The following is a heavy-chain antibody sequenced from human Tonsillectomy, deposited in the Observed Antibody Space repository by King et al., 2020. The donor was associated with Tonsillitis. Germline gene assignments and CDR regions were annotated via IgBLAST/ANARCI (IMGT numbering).Heavy chain of an antibody. Sequence: VQLVESGGGLVQPGGSLRLSCAASGFTFSSYAMSWVRQAPGKGLEWVSGISNSGGSTYHADSVKGRFTISRDNSKNTLYLQMNSLRAEDTAVYYCAKDGYSSVYSQAYYFDYWGQGTLVTVSS. CDR3: AKDGYSSVYSQAYYFDY. D-gene: IGHD3-22*01. CDR1: GFTFSSYA. CDR2: ISNSGGST. J-gene: IGHJ4*02. V-gene: IGHV3-23*04.